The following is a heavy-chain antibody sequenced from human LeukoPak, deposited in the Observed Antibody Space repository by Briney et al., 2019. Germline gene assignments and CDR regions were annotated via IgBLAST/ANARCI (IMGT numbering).Heavy chain of an antibody. J-gene: IGHJ4*02. CDR1: GFTFSDYY. Sequence: EGSLRLSCAASGFTFSDYYMSWIRQAPGKGLEWVSFIDGSGSTKAYADSVKGRFTISRDNAMNSLFLQMNSLRAEDTAVYYCARDPPPRNYDSNYWGQGTLVTVSS. D-gene: IGHD3-3*01. CDR3: ARDPPPRNYDSNY. CDR2: IDGSGSTK. V-gene: IGHV3-11*01.